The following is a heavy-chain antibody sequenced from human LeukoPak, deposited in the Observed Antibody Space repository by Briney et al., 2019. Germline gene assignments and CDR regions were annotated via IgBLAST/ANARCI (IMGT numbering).Heavy chain of an antibody. J-gene: IGHJ4*02. V-gene: IGHV3-23*01. CDR1: GFIVSSKY. CDR3: AKRVAASSGANDY. D-gene: IGHD5-18*01. CDR2: ISATGAST. Sequence: GGSLRLSCAASGFIVSSKYMSWVRQAPGKGLEWVSAISATGASTYYADSVKGRFTISRDNSKDTLFLQMNSLRAEDTAVYYCAKRVAASSGANDYWGQGTLVTVSS.